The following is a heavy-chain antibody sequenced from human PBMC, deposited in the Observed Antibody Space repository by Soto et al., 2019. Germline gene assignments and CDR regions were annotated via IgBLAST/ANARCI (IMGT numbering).Heavy chain of an antibody. CDR1: GYTFTGYY. CDR2: INPNSGGT. V-gene: IGHV1-2*04. J-gene: IGHJ3*02. Sequence: ASVKVSCKASGYTFTGYYMHWVRQAPGQGLEWMGWINPNSGGTNYAQKFQGWVTMTRDTSISTAYMELSRLRSDDTAVYYCAVVNGNQTPGCSGGSCYSTAFDIWGQGTMVTL. D-gene: IGHD2-15*01. CDR3: AVVNGNQTPGCSGGSCYSTAFDI.